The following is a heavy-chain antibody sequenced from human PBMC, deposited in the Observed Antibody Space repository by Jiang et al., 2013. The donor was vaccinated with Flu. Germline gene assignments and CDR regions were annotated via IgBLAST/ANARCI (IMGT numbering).Heavy chain of an antibody. D-gene: IGHD2-21*01. CDR3: VRSIVGATFDF. Sequence: PGLVKPSETLSLTCSVCGGSIISDTYYWGWIRQPPGKGLEWIGSIHYSGTTYYGPSLKSRVTVSVDTSKNQLFLSLSSVTAADTAVYYCVRSIVGATFDFWGQGSLGTVSS. V-gene: IGHV4-39*01. CDR1: GGSIISDTYY. J-gene: IGHJ4*02. CDR2: IHYSGTT.